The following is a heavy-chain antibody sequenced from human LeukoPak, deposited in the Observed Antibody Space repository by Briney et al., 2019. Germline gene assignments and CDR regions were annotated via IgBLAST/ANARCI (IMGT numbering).Heavy chain of an antibody. D-gene: IGHD5-24*01. V-gene: IGHV4-59*13. CDR2: IYYSGST. J-gene: IGHJ3*02. CDR3: ARIRDGYTKDAFDI. CDR1: GGSISSYY. Sequence: SETLSLTCTVSGGSISSYYWGWIRQPPGKGLEWIGYIYYSGSTNYNPSLKSRVTISVDTSKNQFSLRLSSVTAADTAVYYCARIRDGYTKDAFDIWGQGTLVTVSS.